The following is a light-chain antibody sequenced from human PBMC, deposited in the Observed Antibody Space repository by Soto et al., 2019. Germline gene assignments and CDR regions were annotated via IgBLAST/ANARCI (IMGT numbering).Light chain of an antibody. J-gene: IGKJ4*01. CDR2: VAS. CDR1: QGIGNG. CDR3: LQHYRYPLT. V-gene: IGKV1-17*01. Sequence: DIQMTQSPSSLSASVGDRVTITCRASQGIGNGLGWYQQKPGKAHKSLIYVASSMQSGVPSRFSGSGSGTEFTLTISSLQPEDFATYYCLQHYRYPLTFGGGTKVEIK.